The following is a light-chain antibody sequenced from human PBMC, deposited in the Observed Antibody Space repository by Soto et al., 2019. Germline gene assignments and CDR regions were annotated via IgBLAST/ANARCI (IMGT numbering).Light chain of an antibody. CDR1: QSVSSY. V-gene: IGKV3-11*01. CDR3: PQRSNWEGLT. Sequence: EIVLTQSPATLSLSPGERATLSCRASQSVSSYLAWYQQKPGQAPRLLIYDASNRATGIPARFSGSGSGTDFTLTISSLEPEDFAVYYCPQRSNWEGLTFGGGTKVEIK. CDR2: DAS. J-gene: IGKJ4*01.